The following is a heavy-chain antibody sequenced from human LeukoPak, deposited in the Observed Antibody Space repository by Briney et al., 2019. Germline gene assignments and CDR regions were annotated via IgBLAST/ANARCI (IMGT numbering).Heavy chain of an antibody. Sequence: GGYPRLYCAAPGFPFRRYAMGWVRQAPGKGPEWVAGISCSAVTTLYAVSLKGRFTISRDNSKTMLYLDLISLRAGDTAVLYCAKDGLSSDCRLTGSAFDYWGQVAMVTV. V-gene: IGHV3-23*01. CDR3: AKDGLSSDCRLTGSAFDY. D-gene: IGHD6-19*01. CDR1: GFPFRRYA. J-gene: IGHJ4*02. CDR2: ISCSAVTT.